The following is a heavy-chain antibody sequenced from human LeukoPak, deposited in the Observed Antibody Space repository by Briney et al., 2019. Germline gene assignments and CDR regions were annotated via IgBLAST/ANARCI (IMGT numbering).Heavy chain of an antibody. CDR3: ARSHPIKIPAAIGVLDY. CDR1: GHRFTANS. Sequence: ASVKVSCKRTGHRFTANSIHWVRLAPGQGLEWLGWINPDSGVANYVQRFQGRVTMTRDTSISTAYLEVSSLRSEDTAVYYCARSHPIKIPAAIGVLDYWGQGTLVTVSS. J-gene: IGHJ4*02. V-gene: IGHV1-2*02. D-gene: IGHD2-2*01. CDR2: INPDSGVA.